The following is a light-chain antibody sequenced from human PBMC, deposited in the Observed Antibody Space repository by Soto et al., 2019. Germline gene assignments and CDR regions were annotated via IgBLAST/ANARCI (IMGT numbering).Light chain of an antibody. Sequence: QSALTQPASVSGSPGQSITISCTGTSSDVGGYNYVSWYQQHPGKAPKLMIYDXXXXXXXXXXXXXXSKSGNTASLTISGXXXEDXXXXXCSSYTSSSTLVVFGGGTKLTVL. CDR3: SSYTSSSTLVV. V-gene: IGLV2-14*01. J-gene: IGLJ2*01. CDR2: DXX. CDR1: SSDVGGYNY.